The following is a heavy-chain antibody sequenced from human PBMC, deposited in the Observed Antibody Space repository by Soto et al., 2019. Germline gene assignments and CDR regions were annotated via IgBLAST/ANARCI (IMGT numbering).Heavy chain of an antibody. Sequence: QVQLVESGGGVVQPGRSLRLSCAASGFTFTDYALHWVRQAPGKGLEWVAVISYDGGKKYYADSVKGRFTISSDNSKNTVYLQMNSLRVEDTAVYYCARDTYLDSSGPTYYYYYGIDVWGQGTTVTVSS. CDR1: GFTFTDYA. CDR2: ISYDGGKK. CDR3: ARDTYLDSSGPTYYYYYGIDV. V-gene: IGHV3-30-3*01. D-gene: IGHD3-22*01. J-gene: IGHJ6*02.